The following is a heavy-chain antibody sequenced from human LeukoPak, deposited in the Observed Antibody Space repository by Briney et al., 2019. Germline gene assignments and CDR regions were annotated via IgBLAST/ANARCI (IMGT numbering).Heavy chain of an antibody. CDR1: GFTFSNYG. Sequence: GRSLRLSCAASGFTFSNYGIHWVRQAPGKGLEWVTFIKTDGNTKYYADSVRGRFTISRDNSKSTVSLQMNSLRAEDTAVYYCAREESSLVLGGLAYWGQGTLVTVSS. CDR2: IKTDGNTK. D-gene: IGHD6-13*01. V-gene: IGHV3-33*01. J-gene: IGHJ4*02. CDR3: AREESSLVLGGLAY.